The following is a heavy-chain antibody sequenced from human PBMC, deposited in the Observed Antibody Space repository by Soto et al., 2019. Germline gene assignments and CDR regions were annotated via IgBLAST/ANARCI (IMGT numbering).Heavy chain of an antibody. D-gene: IGHD2-2*01. CDR3: ARGYCSSTSCYPSDWYFDL. Sequence: SETLSLTCTVSGRSISSYYWSWIRQPPGKGLEWIGYIYYSGSTNYNPSLKSRVTISVDTSKNQFSLKLSSVTAADTAVYYCARGYCSSTSCYPSDWYFDLWGRGTLVTVSS. J-gene: IGHJ2*01. V-gene: IGHV4-59*01. CDR2: IYYSGST. CDR1: GRSISSYY.